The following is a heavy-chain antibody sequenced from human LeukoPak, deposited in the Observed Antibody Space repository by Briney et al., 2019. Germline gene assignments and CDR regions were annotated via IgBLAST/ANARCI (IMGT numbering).Heavy chain of an antibody. Sequence: GGSLRLSCAASGFTFSSYAMSWVRQAPGKGLEWVSAISGSGGSTYYADSVKGRFTISRDNSKNTLYLQMNSLRAEDTAVYYCAKDAFPASSLSGSYGNDYWGQGTLVTVSS. D-gene: IGHD1-26*01. CDR2: ISGSGGST. J-gene: IGHJ4*02. CDR3: AKDAFPASSLSGSYGNDY. V-gene: IGHV3-23*01. CDR1: GFTFSSYA.